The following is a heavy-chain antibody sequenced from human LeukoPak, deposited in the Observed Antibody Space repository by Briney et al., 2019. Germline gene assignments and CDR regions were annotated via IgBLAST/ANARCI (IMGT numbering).Heavy chain of an antibody. Sequence: GGSLRLSCAASGFTFSSYSMSWVRQAPGKGLEWVSYISSSSSTINYADSVRGRFTISRDNAKNSLYLQMNSLRVEDTALYYCARDWSMDYWGQGTLVTVSS. CDR1: GFTFSSYS. V-gene: IGHV3-48*01. CDR3: ARDWSMDY. CDR2: ISSSSSTI. J-gene: IGHJ4*02.